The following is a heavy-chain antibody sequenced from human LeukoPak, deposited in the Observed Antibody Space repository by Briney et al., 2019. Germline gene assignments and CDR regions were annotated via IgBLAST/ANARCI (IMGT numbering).Heavy chain of an antibody. CDR2: TSHNEGNK. CDR3: ARGPGLAMGKGYFDY. J-gene: IGHJ4*02. CDR1: GSTFSNYA. D-gene: IGHD5-18*01. Sequence: GGSLRLSCAASGSTFSNYAVHWVRQAPGKGLEWVAATSHNEGNKYYADSVKGRFTISRDNSKNTLYLEVNSLRTDDTAVYYCARGPGLAMGKGYFDYCGQGTLVTVSS. V-gene: IGHV3-30-3*01.